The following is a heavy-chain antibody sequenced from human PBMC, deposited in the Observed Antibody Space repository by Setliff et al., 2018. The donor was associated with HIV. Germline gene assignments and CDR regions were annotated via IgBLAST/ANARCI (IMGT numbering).Heavy chain of an antibody. CDR2: IYYSGST. J-gene: IGHJ4*02. D-gene: IGHD5-18*01. Sequence: SETLSLTCTVSGGSISSYYWGWIRQPPGKGLEWIGSIYYSGSTYYNPSLKSRVTISVDTSKNQFSLKLSSVTAADTAVYYCARSRGYSYGYGLDYWGQGTLVTVSS. CDR3: ARSRGYSYGYGLDY. V-gene: IGHV4-39*01. CDR1: GGSISSYY.